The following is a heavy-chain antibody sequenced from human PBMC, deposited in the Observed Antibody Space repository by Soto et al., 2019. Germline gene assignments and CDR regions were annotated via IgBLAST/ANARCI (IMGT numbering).Heavy chain of an antibody. V-gene: IGHV3-23*04. J-gene: IGHJ3*02. CDR2: ISGSGGST. D-gene: IGHD4-17*01. Sequence: EVQLVESGGGLVKPGGSLRLSCAASGFTFSNAWMSWVRQAPGKGLEWVSAISGSGGSTYYADSVKGRFTISRDNSKNTLDLQMNSLRAEDTAVYYCAKGIGMTTVTKGAFDIWGQGTMVTVSS. CDR1: GFTFSNAW. CDR3: AKGIGMTTVTKGAFDI.